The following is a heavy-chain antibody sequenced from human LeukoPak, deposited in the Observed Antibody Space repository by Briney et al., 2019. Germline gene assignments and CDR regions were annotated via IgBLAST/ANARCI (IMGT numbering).Heavy chain of an antibody. Sequence: PGGSLRLSCAASGFTFTTYAMSWVRQAPGKGLEWVSATSGSGVSTYYADSVKGRFTISRDNSKNTLYLQMNSLRADDTALYYCAKDLGFRGPHDAFDIWGQGTMVTVSS. J-gene: IGHJ3*02. V-gene: IGHV3-23*01. D-gene: IGHD3-10*01. CDR1: GFTFTTYA. CDR3: AKDLGFRGPHDAFDI. CDR2: TSGSGVST.